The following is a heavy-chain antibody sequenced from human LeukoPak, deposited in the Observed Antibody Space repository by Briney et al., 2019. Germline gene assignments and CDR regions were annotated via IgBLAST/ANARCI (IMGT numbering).Heavy chain of an antibody. CDR3: ARDPPGLLPIY. V-gene: IGHV1-2*02. D-gene: IGHD2/OR15-2a*01. J-gene: IGHJ4*02. CDR1: GYTFTDYY. Sequence: ASVKVSCKTSGYTFTDYYIHWVRQAPGQGLEWMGWINPNSGGTNYAQKFQGRVTMTRDTSISTAYMDLSRLRAEDTAVYYCARDPPGLLPIYWGQGTLVTVSS. CDR2: INPNSGGT.